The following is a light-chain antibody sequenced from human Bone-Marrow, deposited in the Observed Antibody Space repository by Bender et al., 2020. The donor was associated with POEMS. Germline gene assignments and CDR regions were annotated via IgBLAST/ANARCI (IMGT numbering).Light chain of an antibody. Sequence: SYELTQPPSVSVSPGQTATITCSGEKLGEEYACWYQQKPGQSPVVVIYQDTKRPPGIPERFSGSTSGNTASLTIIGTQTMDEADYYCQSWGSNTAVFGGGTKLTVL. J-gene: IGLJ2*01. CDR3: QSWGSNTAV. CDR2: QDT. V-gene: IGLV3-1*01. CDR1: KLGEEY.